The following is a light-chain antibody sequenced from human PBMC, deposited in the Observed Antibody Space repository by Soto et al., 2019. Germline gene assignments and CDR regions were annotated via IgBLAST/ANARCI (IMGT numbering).Light chain of an antibody. Sequence: DIQMTQSPSTLSASIGDRVTISCRASQNIGRWLAWYQQKPGTAPNLLIYHASNLRGGVPSRFSGGGSGTEFTLTISSLQPDDIATYPCQQDNSYSWTFGQGTKVDTK. J-gene: IGKJ1*01. CDR1: QNIGRW. CDR3: QQDNSYSWT. V-gene: IGKV1-5*01. CDR2: HAS.